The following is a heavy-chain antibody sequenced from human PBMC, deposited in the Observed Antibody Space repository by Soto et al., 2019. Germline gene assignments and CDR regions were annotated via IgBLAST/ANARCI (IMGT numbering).Heavy chain of an antibody. D-gene: IGHD1-26*01. CDR2: ISAYNGDT. V-gene: IGHV1-18*01. CDR1: GYNFASFG. Sequence: QIQLVQSGAEVKKPGASVKVSCKASGYNFASFGVSWVRQAPGQGLEWMGWISAYNGDTNYAQKFQGRLTMTTDTSKSTGYMEVRSLRSDDTAVYYCARSGDGNWFDPWGQGTLVIVSS. J-gene: IGHJ5*02. CDR3: ARSGDGNWFDP.